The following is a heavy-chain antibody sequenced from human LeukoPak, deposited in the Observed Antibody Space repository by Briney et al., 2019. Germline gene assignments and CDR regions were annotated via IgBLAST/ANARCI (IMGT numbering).Heavy chain of an antibody. CDR2: ISWNSVNI. D-gene: IGHD6-19*01. CDR3: ATQRGRYSSGWYYFDY. J-gene: IGHJ4*02. Sequence: GGSLRLSCVASGFTFDDFAMYWVRQAPGKGLEWVSGISWNSVNIGYGDSAQGRFTISRDNAKNSLYLQMNSLRAEDTALYYCATQRGRYSSGWYYFDYWGQGTLVTVSS. V-gene: IGHV3-9*01. CDR1: GFTFDDFA.